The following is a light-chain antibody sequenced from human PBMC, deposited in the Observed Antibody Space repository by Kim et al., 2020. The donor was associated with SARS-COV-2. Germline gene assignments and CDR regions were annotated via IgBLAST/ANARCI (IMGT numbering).Light chain of an antibody. Sequence: LSLGQRATLSCRASQSVSSGNLAWYQQKPGQAPRLLIYGASNRATGIPDRFSGGGSGTDFTLTISRLEPEDFAVYYCQQYAGPPYTFGQGTKLEI. CDR2: GAS. CDR3: QQYAGPPYT. J-gene: IGKJ2*01. CDR1: QSVSSGN. V-gene: IGKV3-20*01.